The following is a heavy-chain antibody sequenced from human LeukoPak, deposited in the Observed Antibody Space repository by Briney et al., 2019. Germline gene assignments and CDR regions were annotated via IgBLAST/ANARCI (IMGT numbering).Heavy chain of an antibody. CDR1: GFTFDDYA. Sequence: QPGGSLRLSCAASGFTFDDYAMHWVRQAPGKGLEWVSGISWNSGSIAYADSVKGRFTISRDSAKNSLYLQMNSLRAEDTALYYCAKDLAVAANAFDIWGQGTMVTVSS. J-gene: IGHJ3*02. CDR3: AKDLAVAANAFDI. D-gene: IGHD6-19*01. CDR2: ISWNSGSI. V-gene: IGHV3-9*01.